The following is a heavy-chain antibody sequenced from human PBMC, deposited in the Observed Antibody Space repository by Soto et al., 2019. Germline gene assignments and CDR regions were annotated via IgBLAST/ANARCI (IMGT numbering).Heavy chain of an antibody. CDR2: ISSSSSYI. J-gene: IGHJ4*02. CDR1: GFTFSSYS. CDR3: ARVRPEKTTVPSFFDY. V-gene: IGHV3-21*01. D-gene: IGHD4-17*01. Sequence: GGSLRLSCAASGFTFSSYSMNWVRQAPGKGLEWVSSISSSSSYIYYADSVKGRFTISRDNAKNSLYLQMNSLRVEDTAVYYCARVRPEKTTVPSFFDYWGQGTLVTVSS.